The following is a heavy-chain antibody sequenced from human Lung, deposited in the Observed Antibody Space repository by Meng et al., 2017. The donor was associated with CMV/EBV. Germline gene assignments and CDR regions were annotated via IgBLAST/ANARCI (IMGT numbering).Heavy chain of an antibody. Sequence: SXTLSLXCTVSGGSITNYSWTWIRQPPGKGLEWIGYIYYSGTTNYSPSLKSRVTIYVDTSKNQFSLKLTSVTAADTALYFCARGSQDGKWGLDYWGQGTLVTVSS. D-gene: IGHD1-26*01. CDR2: IYYSGTT. CDR3: ARGSQDGKWGLDY. V-gene: IGHV4-59*01. J-gene: IGHJ4*02. CDR1: GGSITNYS.